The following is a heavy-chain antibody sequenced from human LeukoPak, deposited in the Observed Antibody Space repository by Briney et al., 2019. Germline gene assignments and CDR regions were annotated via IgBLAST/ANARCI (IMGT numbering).Heavy chain of an antibody. CDR2: IWNDGSNK. CDR3: ARAVGPFDY. V-gene: IGHV3-33*01. CDR1: GFTFSVYG. J-gene: IGHJ4*02. D-gene: IGHD2-15*01. Sequence: PGTSLRLSCEASGFTFSVYGMHWVRQAPGKGLEWVAVIWNDGSNKYYADSVKGRFTISRDNSKNTLYLQMNSLRTEDMAVYYCARAVGPFDYWGQGTLDIVSS.